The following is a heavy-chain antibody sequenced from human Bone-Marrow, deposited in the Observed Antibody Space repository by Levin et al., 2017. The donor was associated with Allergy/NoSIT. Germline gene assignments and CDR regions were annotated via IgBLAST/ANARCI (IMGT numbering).Heavy chain of an antibody. J-gene: IGHJ6*02. CDR2: ISGSGGST. CDR3: AKIATGYYDILTGDYYDNGMDV. V-gene: IGHV3-23*01. D-gene: IGHD3-9*01. Sequence: GGSLRLSCAASGFIFSNYVMSWVRQAPGKGLEWVSGISGSGGSTYYADSVKGRFTISRDNSKNTLYLQINRLRAEDTAVYYCAKIATGYYDILTGDYYDNGMDVWGQGTTVTVSS. CDR1: GFIFSNYV.